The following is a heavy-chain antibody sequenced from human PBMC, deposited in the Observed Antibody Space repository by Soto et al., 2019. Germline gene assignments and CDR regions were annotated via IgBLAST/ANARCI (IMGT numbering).Heavy chain of an antibody. CDR3: ASMVAVAGNPLETGEYNWFDP. D-gene: IGHD6-19*01. Sequence: SVKVSCKASGGTFSSYAISWVRQAPGQGLEWMGGIIPIFGTANYARKFQGRVTITADESTSTAYMELSSLRSEDTAVYYCASMVAVAGNPLETGEYNWFDPWGQGTLVTVPQ. CDR2: IIPIFGTA. V-gene: IGHV1-69*13. J-gene: IGHJ5*02. CDR1: GGTFSSYA.